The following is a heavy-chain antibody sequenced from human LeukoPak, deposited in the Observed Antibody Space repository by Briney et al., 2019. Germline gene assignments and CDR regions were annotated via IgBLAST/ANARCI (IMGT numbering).Heavy chain of an antibody. V-gene: IGHV4-39*01. J-gene: IGHJ4*02. CDR2: ISYSGTT. CDR3: ARRDIVATIDS. Sequence: SETLSLTCTVSGGSISSTGCYWAWIRQPPGKGLEWIGSISYSGTTFYNPSLKSRVTVSGDTSKNQFSLKLSSLTAADTAVYYCARRDIVATIDSWGQGTLVTVSS. CDR1: GGSISSTGCY. D-gene: IGHD5-12*01.